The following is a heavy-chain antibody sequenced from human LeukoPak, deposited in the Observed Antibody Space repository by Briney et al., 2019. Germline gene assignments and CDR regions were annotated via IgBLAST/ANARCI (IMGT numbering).Heavy chain of an antibody. CDR1: GGSISSYY. V-gene: IGHV4-59*01. Sequence: SETLSLTCTVSGGSISSYYWSWIRQPPGKGLEWIGYIYYSGSTNYNPSLKSRVTISVDTSKNQFSLKLSSVTAADTAVYYCARARGYYGSGSYEYYYYYYYMDVWGKGTTVTISS. D-gene: IGHD3-10*01. CDR3: ARARGYYGSGSYEYYYYYYYMDV. CDR2: IYYSGST. J-gene: IGHJ6*03.